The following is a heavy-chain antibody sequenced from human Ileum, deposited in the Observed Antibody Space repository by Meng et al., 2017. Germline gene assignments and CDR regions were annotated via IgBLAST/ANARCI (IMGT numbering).Heavy chain of an antibody. J-gene: IGHJ4*02. D-gene: IGHD3-22*01. CDR2: IFQSGRT. Sequence: QVQRQGPGPRLVTPSGSLSLTCAVSGTWWSWVRQPPGKGLEWIGEIFQSGRTNYNPSLKSRVTISIDKSKSQISLQLSAVTAADTAVYSCATSNDRDVYYLGYWGQGTLVTVSS. CDR1: GTW. V-gene: IGHV4-4*02. CDR3: ATSNDRDVYYLGY.